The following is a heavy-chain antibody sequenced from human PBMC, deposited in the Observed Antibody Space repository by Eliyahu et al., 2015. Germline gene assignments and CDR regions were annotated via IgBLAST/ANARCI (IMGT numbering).Heavy chain of an antibody. D-gene: IGHD1-1*01. CDR3: ARATKSSYWYFDL. CDR1: GYTFTSYA. Sequence: QVQLVQSGAEVKKPGASVKVSCKASGYTFTSYAMHWVRQAPGQRLEWMGWINAGNGNTKYSQKFQGRVTITRDTSASTAYMELSSLRSEDTAVYYCARATKSSYWYFDLWGRGTLVTVSS. J-gene: IGHJ2*01. V-gene: IGHV1-3*01. CDR2: INAGNGNT.